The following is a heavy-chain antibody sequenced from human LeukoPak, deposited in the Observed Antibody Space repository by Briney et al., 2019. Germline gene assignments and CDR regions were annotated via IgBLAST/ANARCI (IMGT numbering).Heavy chain of an antibody. J-gene: IGHJ4*02. CDR2: INPNSGDT. D-gene: IGHD1-26*01. Sequence: APVKMSCATSGYTFTGYYLHRVRQTPGQGLEWMGWINPNSGDTNYVQKFHGRVTMTRDTSISTAYLELSSLRSDDTAVYYCARIKWEAANDWGRG. CDR3: ARIKWEAAND. V-gene: IGHV1-2*02. CDR1: GYTFTGYY.